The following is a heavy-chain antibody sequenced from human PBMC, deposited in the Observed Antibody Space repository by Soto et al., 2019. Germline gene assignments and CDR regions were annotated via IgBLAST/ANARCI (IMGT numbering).Heavy chain of an antibody. D-gene: IGHD3-9*01. CDR3: ARGPPIFY. Sequence: QLKLQESGSKLVKPSQTLSLTCAVSGGSISSGGYSWSWIRQPPGKGLEWIGYIYHSVSTYYNPSLKSRVTISVDRSKNQFSLKLSSVTAADTAVYYCARGPPIFYWGQGTLVTVSS. J-gene: IGHJ4*02. V-gene: IGHV4-30-2*01. CDR2: IYHSVST. CDR1: GGSISSGGYS.